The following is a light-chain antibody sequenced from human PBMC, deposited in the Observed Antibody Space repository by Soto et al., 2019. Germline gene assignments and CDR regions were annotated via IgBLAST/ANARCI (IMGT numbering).Light chain of an antibody. V-gene: IGKV1-9*01. Sequence: DIHLTQSPSFLSASVGDRVTITCRASQGIASYLAWYQQKAGKAPKLLIYAASTLESGDPSRFSGSGPGTEFTLTISSLQPEDFPIYYCQQFNSYPLTFGGGTKVEIK. J-gene: IGKJ4*01. CDR3: QQFNSYPLT. CDR1: QGIASY. CDR2: AAS.